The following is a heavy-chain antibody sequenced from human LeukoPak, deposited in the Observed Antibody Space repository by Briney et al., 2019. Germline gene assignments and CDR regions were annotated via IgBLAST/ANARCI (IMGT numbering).Heavy chain of an antibody. V-gene: IGHV1-8*01. Sequence: SVKVSCKASGYSFPSYEINWVRQAPGQGLEWMGRMNPNSANTGYAQKFQGRVTMTRNTSINTAYMELSGLRSEDTAVYYCARDGAERSFDYWGQGTLVTVSS. CDR2: MNPNSANT. J-gene: IGHJ4*02. D-gene: IGHD1-1*01. CDR3: ARDGAERSFDY. CDR1: GYSFPSYE.